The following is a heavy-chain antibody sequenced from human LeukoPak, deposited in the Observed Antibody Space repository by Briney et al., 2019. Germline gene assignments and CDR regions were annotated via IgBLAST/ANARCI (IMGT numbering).Heavy chain of an antibody. V-gene: IGHV3-30*06. CDR1: GVTFSNYA. CDR2: TSYDVKIK. J-gene: IGHJ4*02. Sequence: RRCPRLSSAASGVTFSNYAMHWGPEAPGRSLWWGALTSYDVKIKYSADSVKGRFTISRDNSKSTLYLQMNNLRTEDTALDYCARLGSASWAKPLNFDSWGQGTMVTVSS. D-gene: IGHD2-2*01. CDR3: ARLGSASWAKPLNFDS.